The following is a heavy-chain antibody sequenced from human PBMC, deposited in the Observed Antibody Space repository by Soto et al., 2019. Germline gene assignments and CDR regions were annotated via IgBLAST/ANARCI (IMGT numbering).Heavy chain of an antibody. J-gene: IGHJ4*02. D-gene: IGHD3-3*01. Sequence: QVQLVESGGGVVQPGRSLRLSCAASGFTFSRHTMHWVRQAPGKGLEWVAAISDDGSNTYYADSVKGRFTISRDNSKNTLYLQMNSLSSEDTAVPHCAREVYYGFWSGFNTHPYYFDDWGQGTLVTVSS. V-gene: IGHV3-30-3*01. CDR3: AREVYYGFWSGFNTHPYYFDD. CDR1: GFTFSRHT. CDR2: ISDDGSNT.